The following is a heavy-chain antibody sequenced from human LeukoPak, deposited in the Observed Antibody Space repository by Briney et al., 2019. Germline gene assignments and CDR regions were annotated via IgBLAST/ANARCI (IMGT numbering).Heavy chain of an antibody. D-gene: IGHD3-3*01. CDR2: ISSSSYI. CDR1: GFTFSSYS. V-gene: IGHV3-21*04. Sequence: GGSLRLSCAASGFTFSSYSMNWVRQAPGKGLEWVSSISSSSYIYYADSVKGRFTISRDNAKNSLYLQMNSLRAEDTAEYYCVKNGGDLWSGYYYYYMDVWGKGTTVTVSS. CDR3: VKNGGDLWSGYYYYYMDV. J-gene: IGHJ6*03.